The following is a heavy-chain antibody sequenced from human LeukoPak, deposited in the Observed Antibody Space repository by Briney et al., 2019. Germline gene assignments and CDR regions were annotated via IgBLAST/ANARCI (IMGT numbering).Heavy chain of an antibody. V-gene: IGHV4-4*07. CDR2: IYTSGST. J-gene: IGHJ5*02. D-gene: IGHD6-19*01. CDR3: ARGVPAAMGGYSSGWYVGSWFDP. Sequence: SETLSLTCTVSGGSISSYYWSWIRQPAGKGLEWIGRIYTSGSTNYNPSLKSRVTMSVDTSKNQFSLKLSSVTAADTAVYYCARGVPAAMGGYSSGWYVGSWFDPWGQGTLVTVSS. CDR1: GGSISSYY.